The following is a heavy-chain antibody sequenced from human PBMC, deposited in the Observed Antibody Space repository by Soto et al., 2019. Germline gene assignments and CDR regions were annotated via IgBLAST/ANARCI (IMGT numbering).Heavy chain of an antibody. CDR3: ARGPIVVVPAAIHVLDV. J-gene: IGHJ6*02. D-gene: IGHD2-2*01. CDR1: GGTFSSYV. Sequence: SVKVSCKASGGTFSSYVISRVRQAPGQGLEWMGGIIPIFGTANYAQKFQGRVTITADESTSTAYMELSSLRSEDTAVYYCARGPIVVVPAAIHVLDVWGQGTTVTVSS. V-gene: IGHV1-69*13. CDR2: IIPIFGTA.